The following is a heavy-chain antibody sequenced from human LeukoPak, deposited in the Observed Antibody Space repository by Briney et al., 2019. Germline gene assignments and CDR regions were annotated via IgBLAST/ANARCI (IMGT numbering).Heavy chain of an antibody. CDR3: ARGRGYSGSYLDY. J-gene: IGHJ4*02. Sequence: PSETLSLTCAVYGGSFSGYYWSWIRQPPGKGLEWIGEINHSGSTNYNPSLKSRVTISVDTSKNQFSLKLSSVTAADTAVYYCARGRGYSGSYLDYWGQGTLVTVSS. CDR1: GGSFSGYY. V-gene: IGHV4-34*01. CDR2: INHSGST. D-gene: IGHD1-26*01.